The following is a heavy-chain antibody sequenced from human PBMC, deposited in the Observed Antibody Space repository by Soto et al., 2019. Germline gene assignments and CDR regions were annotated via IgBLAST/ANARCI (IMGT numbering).Heavy chain of an antibody. V-gene: IGHV4-59*08. D-gene: IGHD1-26*01. CDR2: IYYSGST. Sequence: SETLSLTCTVSGGSISSYYWSWIRQPPGKGLEWIGYIYYSGSTNYNPSLKSRVTISVDTSKNQFSLKLISVTAADTAVYYCARHVGGSYPYGWFDPWGQGTLVTVSS. CDR1: GGSISSYY. J-gene: IGHJ5*02. CDR3: ARHVGGSYPYGWFDP.